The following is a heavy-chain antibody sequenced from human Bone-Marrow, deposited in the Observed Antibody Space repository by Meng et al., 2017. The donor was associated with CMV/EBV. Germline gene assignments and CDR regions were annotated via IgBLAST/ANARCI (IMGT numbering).Heavy chain of an antibody. CDR3: AREQSGSYGLDV. Sequence: GESLKISCAASGSTVSSNYMSWVRQAPGKGLEWVSVIYSGGSTYYADSVKGRFTISRDNSKNTLYLQMNSLRAEDTAVYYCAREQSGSYGLDVWGQGTTVTVSS. D-gene: IGHD1-26*01. CDR1: GSTVSSNY. J-gene: IGHJ6*02. V-gene: IGHV3-53*01. CDR2: IYSGGST.